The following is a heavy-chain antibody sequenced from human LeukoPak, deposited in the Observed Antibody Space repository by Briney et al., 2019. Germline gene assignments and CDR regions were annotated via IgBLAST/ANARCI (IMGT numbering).Heavy chain of an antibody. Sequence: SVKVSCKASGGTFSSYAISWVRQAPGQGLELMGGIIPIFGTANYAQKFQGRVTITADESTSTAYMELSSLRSEDTAVYYCARAARYSGYDLDYWGQGTLVTVSS. D-gene: IGHD5-12*01. CDR1: GGTFSSYA. J-gene: IGHJ4*02. CDR2: IIPIFGTA. CDR3: ARAARYSGYDLDY. V-gene: IGHV1-69*01.